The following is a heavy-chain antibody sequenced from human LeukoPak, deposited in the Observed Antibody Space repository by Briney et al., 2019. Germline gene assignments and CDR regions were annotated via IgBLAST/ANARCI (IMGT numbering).Heavy chain of an antibody. CDR1: GGSISSYY. V-gene: IGHV4-59*01. CDR3: ARGGVLGWFDP. J-gene: IGHJ5*02. CDR2: IYYSGST. D-gene: IGHD4/OR15-4a*01. Sequence: SETLSLTCTVSGGSISSYYWSWIRQPPGKGLEWIGYIYYSGSTNYNPSLKSRVTISVDTSKNQFSLKLSSVTAADTAVYYWARGGVLGWFDPWGQGTLSPSPQ.